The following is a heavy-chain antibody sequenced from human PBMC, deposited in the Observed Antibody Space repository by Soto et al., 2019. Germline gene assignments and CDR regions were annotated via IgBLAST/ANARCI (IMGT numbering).Heavy chain of an antibody. V-gene: IGHV3-30*18. J-gene: IGHJ4*02. CDR2: ISYDGSNK. Sequence: GGSLRLSCAASGFTFSSYGMHWVRQAPGKGLEWVAVISYDGSNKYYADSVKGRFTISRDNSKNTLYLQMNSLRAEDTAVYYCANYENWNPGHYWGQGTLVTVSS. CDR1: GFTFSSYG. CDR3: ANYENWNPGHY. D-gene: IGHD1-1*01.